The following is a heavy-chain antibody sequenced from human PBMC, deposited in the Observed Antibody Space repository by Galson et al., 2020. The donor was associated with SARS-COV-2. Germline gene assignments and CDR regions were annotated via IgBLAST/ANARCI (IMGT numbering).Heavy chain of an antibody. Sequence: GESLKISCAASGFTFSSYGMHWVRQAPGKGLEWVAVISYDGSNKYYADSVKGRFTISRDNSKNTLYLQMNSLRAEDTAVYYCAKDSRSYDFWSGYLNTPNYYYYYYMDVWGKGTTVTVSS. D-gene: IGHD3-3*01. CDR3: AKDSRSYDFWSGYLNTPNYYYYYYMDV. CDR1: GFTFSSYG. J-gene: IGHJ6*03. CDR2: ISYDGSNK. V-gene: IGHV3-30*18.